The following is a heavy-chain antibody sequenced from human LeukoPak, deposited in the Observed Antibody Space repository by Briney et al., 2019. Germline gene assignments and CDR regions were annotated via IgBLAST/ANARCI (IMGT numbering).Heavy chain of an antibody. V-gene: IGHV4-34*01. J-gene: IGHJ4*02. Sequence: SETLSLTCAVYGGSFSGYYWSWIRQPPGKGLEWIGEINHSGSTNYNPSLKSRVTISVDTSKNQFSLKLSSVTAADTAVYYCARDQSRAPFDYWGPGTLVAVSS. CDR1: GGSFSGYY. CDR2: INHSGST. CDR3: ARDQSRAPFDY.